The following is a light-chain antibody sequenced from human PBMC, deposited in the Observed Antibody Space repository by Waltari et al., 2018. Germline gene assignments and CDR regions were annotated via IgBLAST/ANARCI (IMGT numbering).Light chain of an antibody. CDR1: TSNIGAGFD. CDR2: GNS. CDR3: KSYDSSLSGV. J-gene: IGLJ1*01. Sequence: QSVLTQPPSVSGAPGQTVTISCAESTSNIGAGFDVHWYQQLPGTAPKLLLYGNSYRPSGVPDGFSGSKSGTTAARAITVLQAEDEADYFCKSYDSSLSGVFGTGTKVTVL. V-gene: IGLV1-40*01.